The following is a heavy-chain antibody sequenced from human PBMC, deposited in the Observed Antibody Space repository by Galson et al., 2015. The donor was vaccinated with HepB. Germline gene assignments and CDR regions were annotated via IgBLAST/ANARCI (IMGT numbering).Heavy chain of an antibody. D-gene: IGHD2-8*01. V-gene: IGHV3-23*01. CDR3: AKRGGHCSNGVCPFYFDY. J-gene: IGHJ4*02. CDR2: ISGDGAAI. CDR1: GYTSNNYA. Sequence: SLRLSCAASGYTSNNYAIAWVRQVPGKGLDWVSLISGDGAAIYYADSVKGRFTISRDYSKNTVYLQMNSLRAEDTALYYCAKRGGHCSNGVCPFYFDYWGQGSLVTVSS.